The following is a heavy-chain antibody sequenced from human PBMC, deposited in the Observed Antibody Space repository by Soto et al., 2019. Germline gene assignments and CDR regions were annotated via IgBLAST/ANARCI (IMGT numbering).Heavy chain of an antibody. V-gene: IGHV4-4*02. CDR2: IYHSGST. J-gene: IGHJ5*02. Sequence: SETLSLTCDVSSGSITTNHAWSWVRQPPGKGLEWIGEIYHSGSTTYTPSLKSRVTLSVDKAKNQFSLTLTSVTTADTAVYYCVKGRYSSSSVVFDWFDPWGQGTLVTVSS. CDR1: SGSITTNHA. CDR3: VKGRYSSSSVVFDWFDP. D-gene: IGHD6-6*01.